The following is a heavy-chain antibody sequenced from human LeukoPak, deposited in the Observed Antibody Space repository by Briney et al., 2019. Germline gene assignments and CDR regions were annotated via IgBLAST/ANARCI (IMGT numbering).Heavy chain of an antibody. V-gene: IGHV3-23*01. CDR1: GFTFSNNA. D-gene: IGHD1-1*01. CDR3: AKGLHNTTPREIDY. Sequence: PGGSLRLSCAASGFTFSNNAMSWARHGPGRGLEWVSAITGSGGTTYYADSVKGRFTISRDNSKNTLYLQMNSLRAEDTAVYYCAKGLHNTTPREIDYWGQGTLVTVSS. J-gene: IGHJ4*02. CDR2: ITGSGGTT.